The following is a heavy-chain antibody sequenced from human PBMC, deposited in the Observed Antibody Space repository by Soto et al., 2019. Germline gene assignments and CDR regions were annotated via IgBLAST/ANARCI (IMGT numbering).Heavy chain of an antibody. CDR1: GFSFSDYS. CDR2: LTPAGTT. Sequence: GGSLRFSCAASGFSFSDYSMTWVRQAPGRGLEWVSTLTPAGTTFYADSVKGRFTISRDNYRNTLSLQMYNLRAEDTARYYCAKRATTVPTPGNYFDCWGQGTLVTVSS. J-gene: IGHJ4*02. CDR3: AKRATTVPTPGNYFDC. V-gene: IGHV3-23*01. D-gene: IGHD2-15*01.